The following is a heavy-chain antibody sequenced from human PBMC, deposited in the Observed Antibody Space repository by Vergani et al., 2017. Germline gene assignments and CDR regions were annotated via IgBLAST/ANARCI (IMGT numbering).Heavy chain of an antibody. Sequence: QVQLQESGPGLVKPSQTLSLTCTVSGGSISSGDYYWSWIRQPPGKGLEWMGYVSFRGDTLYDPSVKGRMTISLNTSSNQFSLYLTSVTAADTAVYYCARSRIYYGAGSPDYWGQGTLVTGSS. CDR3: ARSRIYYGAGSPDY. D-gene: IGHD3-10*01. CDR1: GGSISSGDYY. V-gene: IGHV4-61*08. J-gene: IGHJ4*02. CDR2: VSFRGDT.